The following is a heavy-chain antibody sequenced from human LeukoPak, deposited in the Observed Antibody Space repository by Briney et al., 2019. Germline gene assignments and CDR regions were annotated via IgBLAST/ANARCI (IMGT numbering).Heavy chain of an antibody. CDR1: GGSISSYY. CDR3: ARGGYYGSGNDFRFDP. D-gene: IGHD3-10*01. V-gene: IGHV4-59*01. Sequence: KPSETLSLTCTVSGGSISSYYWSWIRQSPGKGLECIGYIHYTGSTNYNPSLKSRVTTSVETSKNQFSLKLKSVTAADTAVYYCARGGYYGSGNDFRFDPWGQGTLVTVSS. CDR2: IHYTGST. J-gene: IGHJ5*02.